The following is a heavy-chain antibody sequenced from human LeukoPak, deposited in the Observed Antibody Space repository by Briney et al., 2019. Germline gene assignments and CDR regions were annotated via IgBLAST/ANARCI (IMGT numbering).Heavy chain of an antibody. CDR2: ISSSSSYI. CDR1: GFTFSSYS. J-gene: IGHJ6*03. Sequence: GGSLRLSCAASGFTFSSYSMNWVRHAPGRGLEWVSSISSSSSYIYYADSVKGRFTISRDNAKHSLYLQMNSLRAEDTAVYYCASYYYYYYMDVWGKGTTVTVSS. CDR3: ASYYYYYYMDV. V-gene: IGHV3-21*01.